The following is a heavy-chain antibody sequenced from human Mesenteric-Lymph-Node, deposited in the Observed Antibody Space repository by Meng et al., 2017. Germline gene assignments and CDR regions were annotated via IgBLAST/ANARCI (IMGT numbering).Heavy chain of an antibody. D-gene: IGHD7-27*01. CDR1: GGSISSTNYY. J-gene: IGHJ5*02. V-gene: IGHV4-39*07. CDR2: IYYSGST. Sequence: SETLSLTCTVSGGSISSTNYYWGWIRQPPGKGLEWIGSIYYSGSTNYNPSLKSRVTISVDTSKNQFSLKLSSVTAADTAVYYCARGPHPTGEDNWFDPWGQGTLVTVSS. CDR3: ARGPHPTGEDNWFDP.